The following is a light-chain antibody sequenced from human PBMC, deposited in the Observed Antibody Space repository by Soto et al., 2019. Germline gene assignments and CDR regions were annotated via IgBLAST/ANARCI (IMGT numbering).Light chain of an antibody. Sequence: EIVMTQSPATLSLSPGEGATLSCRASQTVKTNLDWYQHKPGQAPRLLIYGASTRATGVPDRFSGSGSGTEFTLTISSLQSEDFAVYYCLQYNNWPPLTFGQGTRLEI. J-gene: IGKJ5*01. CDR3: LQYNNWPPLT. V-gene: IGKV3-15*01. CDR1: QTVKTN. CDR2: GAS.